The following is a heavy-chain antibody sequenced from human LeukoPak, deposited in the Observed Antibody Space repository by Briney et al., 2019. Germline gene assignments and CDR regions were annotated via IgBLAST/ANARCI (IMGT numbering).Heavy chain of an antibody. CDR2: IKGDESAR. CDR1: GFTFSSYW. V-gene: IGHV3-7*01. D-gene: IGHD1-26*01. Sequence: GGSLRLSCAASGFTFSSYWMAWVRQAPGKGLERVANIKGDESARHQADSVKGRFTISRDNTRNSLYLQMTNLRGDDTAVYYCARDVVGSLDYWGQGNLVTVSS. CDR3: ARDVVGSLDY. J-gene: IGHJ4*02.